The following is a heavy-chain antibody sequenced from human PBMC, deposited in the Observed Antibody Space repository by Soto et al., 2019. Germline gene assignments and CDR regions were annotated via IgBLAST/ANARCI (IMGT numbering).Heavy chain of an antibody. CDR2: IDPSDSYT. CDR1: GYSFTSYW. CDR3: ARLGGYYDSSGYLVY. J-gene: IGHJ4*02. V-gene: IGHV5-10-1*01. D-gene: IGHD3-22*01. Sequence: GESLKISCKGSGYSFTSYWISWVRQMPGKGLEWMGRIDPSDSYTNYSPSFQGHVTISADKSTSTAYLQWSSLKASDTVMYYCARLGGYYDSSGYLVYWGQGTLVTVSS.